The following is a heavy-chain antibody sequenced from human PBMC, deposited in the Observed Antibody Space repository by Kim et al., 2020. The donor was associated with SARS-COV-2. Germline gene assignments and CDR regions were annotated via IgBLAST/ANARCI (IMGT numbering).Heavy chain of an antibody. V-gene: IGHV1-2*06. CDR3: AVTNCSAVSCTYYYGMDV. CDR2: IDPNSGGT. J-gene: IGHJ6*02. D-gene: IGHD2-15*01. CDR1: GYTFTGFY. Sequence: ASVKVSCKTSGYTFTGFYMHWVRQAPGQGLEWMGRIDPNSGGTKYVQKFQGRVTMTRDTSINTAYMELSRLRSDDTAVYYCAVTNCSAVSCTYYYGMDVWGQGTGVTVS.